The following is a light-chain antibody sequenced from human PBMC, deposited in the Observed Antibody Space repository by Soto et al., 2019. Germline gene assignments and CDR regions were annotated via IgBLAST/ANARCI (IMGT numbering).Light chain of an antibody. CDR3: QQANSFPPTT. V-gene: IGKV1-12*01. Sequence: IRMTQSPSSVSASVGDRVTITCPAGQGVRDWVAWYQQKPGKAPNLLFSTTSTLEDGVPSRFSGSASGTEFTLTISSLQPEDFATYYCQQANSFPPTTFGQGTKVDNK. CDR2: TTS. CDR1: QGVRDW. J-gene: IGKJ1*01.